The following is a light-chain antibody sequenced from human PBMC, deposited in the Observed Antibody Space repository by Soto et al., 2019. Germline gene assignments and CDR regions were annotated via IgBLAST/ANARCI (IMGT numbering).Light chain of an antibody. CDR2: DAS. V-gene: IGKV3-11*01. J-gene: IGKJ4*01. CDR3: QQRFRWPLT. CDR1: QSVGSY. Sequence: EIVLTQSPATLSLSPGERATLSCRASQSVGSYLAWYQQKPGQAPRLLIYDASNRATGIPARFSGSGSGTDFTLTIGSLEPEDFAVYSCQQRFRWPLTFGGGTKVEI.